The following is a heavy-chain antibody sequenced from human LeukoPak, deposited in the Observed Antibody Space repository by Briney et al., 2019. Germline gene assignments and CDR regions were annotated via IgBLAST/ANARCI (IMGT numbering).Heavy chain of an antibody. CDR3: AGDGVFHDSDGYSFDY. D-gene: IGHD3-22*01. J-gene: IGHJ4*02. CDR2: IYHSGTT. CDR1: NYPNSRGHV. Sequence: SDPQSLTCTVSNYPNSRGHVLGSLRYRPGTGLEWIYSIYHSGTTYYNSSLRNLVTLFEDTSKNLYSQKQTSVTAADTAVYYCAGDGVFHDSDGYSFDYWGQGTLVTVSS. V-gene: IGHV4-38-2*02.